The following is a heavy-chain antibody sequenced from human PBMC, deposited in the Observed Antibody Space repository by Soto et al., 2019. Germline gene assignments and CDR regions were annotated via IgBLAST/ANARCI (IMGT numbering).Heavy chain of an antibody. CDR3: ARVRPAWGGYSSGWYSDY. V-gene: IGHV4-30-4*01. J-gene: IGHJ4*02. Sequence: QVQLQESGPGLVKPSQTLSLTCTVSGGSISSGDYYWSWIRQPPGKGLEWIGYIYYSGSTYYNPSLKSRVTISVDTSKNQFSLKLSSVTAADTAVYYCARVRPAWGGYSSGWYSDYWGQGTLVTVSS. CDR2: IYYSGST. D-gene: IGHD6-19*01. CDR1: GGSISSGDYY.